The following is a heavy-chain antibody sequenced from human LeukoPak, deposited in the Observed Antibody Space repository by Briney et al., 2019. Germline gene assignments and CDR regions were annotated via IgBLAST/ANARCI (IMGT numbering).Heavy chain of an antibody. V-gene: IGHV1-2*04. J-gene: IGHJ3*02. Sequence: RASMKVSCKASGYTFTGYYMHWVRQAPGQGLEWMGWINPNSGGTNYAQKFQGWVTMTRDTSISTAYMELSRLRSDDTAVYYCARDRSREAFDIWGQGTMVTVSS. CDR1: GYTFTGYY. CDR2: INPNSGGT. CDR3: ARDRSREAFDI. D-gene: IGHD1-26*01.